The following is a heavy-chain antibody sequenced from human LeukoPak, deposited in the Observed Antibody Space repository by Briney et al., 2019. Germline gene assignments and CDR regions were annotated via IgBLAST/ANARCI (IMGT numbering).Heavy chain of an antibody. CDR3: ARTYYDRSGYFYAFDL. CDR2: IRSSGSKI. D-gene: IGHD3-22*01. V-gene: IGHV3-48*01. Sequence: GGSLRLSGASSGFTFSMYNMNWVRLAPGKWLEWVSHIRSSGSKIYYVDSGKGRFVTSRDNTKNLLYLQMDSLGVEDTAVYFCARTYYDRSGYFYAFDLWGAGTTVTVSS. CDR1: GFTFSMYN. J-gene: IGHJ3*01.